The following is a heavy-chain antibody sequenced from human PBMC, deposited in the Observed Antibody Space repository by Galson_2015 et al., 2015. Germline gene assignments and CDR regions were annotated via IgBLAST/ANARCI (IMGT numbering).Heavy chain of an antibody. CDR3: ARDPRYSSSWTDAFDI. CDR2: ISSSSSTI. Sequence: SLRLSCAASGFTFSSYSMNWVRQAPGKGLEWVSYISSSSSTIYYADSVKGRFTISRDNARNSLYLQMNSLRDEDTAVYYCARDPRYSSSWTDAFDIWGQGTMVTVSS. V-gene: IGHV3-48*02. D-gene: IGHD6-13*01. CDR1: GFTFSSYS. J-gene: IGHJ3*02.